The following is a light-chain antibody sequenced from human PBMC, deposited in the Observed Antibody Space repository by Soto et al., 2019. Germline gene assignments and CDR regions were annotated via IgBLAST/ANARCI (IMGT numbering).Light chain of an antibody. J-gene: IGLJ1*01. Sequence: QSVLTQPPSASGTPGHRVTISCSGSSSNVGANPVNWYQQLPGTAPKLLIYSNNQRPSGVPDRFSGSKSGTSASLAISGLQPEDEADCYCAAWDDSLNGYVFGTGTKVTVL. V-gene: IGLV1-44*01. CDR3: AAWDDSLNGYV. CDR2: SNN. CDR1: SSNVGANP.